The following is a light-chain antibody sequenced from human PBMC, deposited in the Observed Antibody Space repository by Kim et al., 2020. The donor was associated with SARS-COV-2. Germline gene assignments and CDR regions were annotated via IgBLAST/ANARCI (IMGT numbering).Light chain of an antibody. J-gene: IGKJ2*01. Sequence: EVVMTQSPVTLSVSPGERVTLSCRASQSVNRNLAWYQHKPGQAPRLLIFGASTRANGVPARISGRGSGTGFTLTISSLQPEDFAVYYCQQYENWPPFTFGLGTELDI. V-gene: IGKV3-15*01. CDR3: QQYENWPPFT. CDR1: QSVNRN. CDR2: GAS.